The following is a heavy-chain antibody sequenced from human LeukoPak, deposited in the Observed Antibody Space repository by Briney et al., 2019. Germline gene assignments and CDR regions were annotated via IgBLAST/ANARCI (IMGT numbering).Heavy chain of an antibody. V-gene: IGHV3-30*03. D-gene: IGHD3-10*01. CDR3: ARDRKALLWFGELYYFDY. J-gene: IGHJ4*02. Sequence: GGSLRLSCAASGFTFSSYSMNWVRQAPGKGLEWVAVISYDGSNKYYADSVKGRFTISRDNSKNTLYLQMNSLRAEDTAVYYCARDRKALLWFGELYYFDYWGQGTLVTVSS. CDR1: GFTFSSYS. CDR2: ISYDGSNK.